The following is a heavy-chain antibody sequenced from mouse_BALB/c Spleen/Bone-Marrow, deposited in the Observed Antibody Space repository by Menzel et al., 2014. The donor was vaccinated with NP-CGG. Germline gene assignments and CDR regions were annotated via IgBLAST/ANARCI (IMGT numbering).Heavy chain of an antibody. V-gene: IGHV1-4*01. CDR2: INPSSGYT. Sequence: QVQLQQSGAELARPGVSVLMSCKASGYTFTSYPMNWVEQRPGQGLEWIGYINPSSGYTNYNQKFKDKATLTADKSSSTAYMQLSSLTSEDSAVYYCTRRAAYYFDYWGQGTTLTVSS. CDR1: GYTFTSYP. D-gene: IGHD3-3*01. J-gene: IGHJ2*01. CDR3: TRRAAYYFDY.